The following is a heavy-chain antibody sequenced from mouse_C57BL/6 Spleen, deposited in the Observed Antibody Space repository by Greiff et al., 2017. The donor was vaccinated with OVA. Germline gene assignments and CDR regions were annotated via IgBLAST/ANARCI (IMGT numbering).Heavy chain of an antibody. J-gene: IGHJ2*01. CDR1: GYTFTSYW. CDR3: ARERHYGSSPYYFDY. D-gene: IGHD1-1*01. Sequence: LQQPGAELVKPGASVKMSCKASGYTFTSYWITWVKQRPGQGLEWIGDIYPGSGSTNYNEKFKSKATLTVDTSSSTAYMQLSSLTSEDSAVYYCARERHYGSSPYYFDYWGQGTTLTVSS. CDR2: IYPGSGST. V-gene: IGHV1-55*01.